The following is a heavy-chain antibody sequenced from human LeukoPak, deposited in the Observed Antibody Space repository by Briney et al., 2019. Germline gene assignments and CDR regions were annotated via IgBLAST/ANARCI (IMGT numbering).Heavy chain of an antibody. CDR1: GSSFSTQE. CDR3: ARGSYTGFDLYFDY. Sequence: AGGSLRLSCATSGSSFSTQEMTWVRQAPGKGLEWVSYISSNSRTIYYADSVKGRFTISRDNTRNSVFLQLNSLRVEDTGFYYCARGSYTGFDLYFDYWGQGTLVTVSS. J-gene: IGHJ4*02. V-gene: IGHV3-48*03. D-gene: IGHD5-12*01. CDR2: ISSNSRTI.